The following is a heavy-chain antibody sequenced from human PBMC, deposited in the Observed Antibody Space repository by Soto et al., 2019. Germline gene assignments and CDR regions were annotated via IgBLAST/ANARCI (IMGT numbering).Heavy chain of an antibody. Sequence: QGQLVESEGGVVQPGRSVRLSCAASGLTLSSYSMHWVRQAPGKGLDCVAAMSYDGSSKYFEDSVKGRFTISRDHSKNTLSVQMTGLGGEDSAVYYCARGRSVINHDDFEYWGQGTLVTVSS. D-gene: IGHD2-21*01. V-gene: IGHV3-30-3*01. CDR2: MSYDGSSK. J-gene: IGHJ4*02. CDR3: ARGRSVINHDDFEY. CDR1: GLTLSSYS.